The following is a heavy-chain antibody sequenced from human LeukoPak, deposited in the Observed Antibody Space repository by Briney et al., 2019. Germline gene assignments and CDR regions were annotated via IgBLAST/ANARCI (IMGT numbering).Heavy chain of an antibody. V-gene: IGHV3-23*01. Sequence: PGGSRRLSCAASGFTFSSYGMSWVRQAPGKGLEWVSGISATGGTTYYADSVKGRFTISRDNSKNTMYLQMNSLRAEDTAVYYCAKVDRRSDLPYYFDYWGLGTLVTVSS. CDR3: AKVDRRSDLPYYFDY. CDR2: ISATGGTT. J-gene: IGHJ4*02. CDR1: GFTFSSYG.